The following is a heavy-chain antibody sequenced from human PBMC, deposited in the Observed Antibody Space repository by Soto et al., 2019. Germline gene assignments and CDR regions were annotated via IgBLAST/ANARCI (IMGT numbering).Heavy chain of an antibody. Sequence: PGGSLRLSCAASGFTFSSYAMTWVRQAPGKGLEWVSVVSGSGSSTYYADSVKGRFTISRDNSKNTLYVQMNSLRAEDTAIYYCAKGTNAYDYCYAMAVWGQGTTVTVSS. V-gene: IGHV3-23*01. J-gene: IGHJ6*02. D-gene: IGHD2-8*01. CDR1: GFTFSSYA. CDR2: VSGSGSST. CDR3: AKGTNAYDYCYAMAV.